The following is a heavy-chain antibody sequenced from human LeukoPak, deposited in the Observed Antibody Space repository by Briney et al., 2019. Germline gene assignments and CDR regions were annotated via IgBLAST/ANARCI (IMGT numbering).Heavy chain of an antibody. CDR3: AKAKYQLDAFGI. CDR1: GCSLSSYY. V-gene: IGHV4-59*12. CDR2: IYESGSN. J-gene: IGHJ3*02. Sequence: SETLSLTCTVSGCSLSSYYWSWIRQPPGKGLEWVGYIYESGSNNYNPSLKSRVTMSVDTSKNQLSLMILSVNAADTAVYYFAKAKYQLDAFGIWGQGTMVTVSS. D-gene: IGHD2-2*01.